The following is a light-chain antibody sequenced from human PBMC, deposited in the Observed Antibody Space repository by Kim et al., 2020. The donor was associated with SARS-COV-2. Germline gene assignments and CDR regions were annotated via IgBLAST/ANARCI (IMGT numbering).Light chain of an antibody. V-gene: IGKV1-17*01. CDR3: LQNHSFPLT. Sequence: APGGDSVTSTRRASQEISTCLGWYQQNPGRAPNALIYDPSPLQSGGPSRFSGSVSGTEFTLTTSSLQPEEFATYFCLQNHSFPLTFGGGTPVEIK. J-gene: IGKJ4*01. CDR2: DPS. CDR1: QEISTC.